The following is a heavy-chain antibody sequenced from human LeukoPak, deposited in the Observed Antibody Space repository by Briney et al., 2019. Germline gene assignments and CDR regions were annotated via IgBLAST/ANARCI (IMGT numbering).Heavy chain of an antibody. CDR1: GFTFSSYS. J-gene: IGHJ6*02. CDR3: ASPYDSSGPYYYYGMDV. V-gene: IGHV3-48*02. D-gene: IGHD3-22*01. CDR2: ICSSSSTI. Sequence: PGGSLRLSCAASGFTFSSYSMNWVRQAPGKGLEWVSYICSSSSTIYYADSVKGRFTISRDNAKNSLYLQMNSLRDEDTAVYYCASPYDSSGPYYYYGMDVWGQGTTVTVSS.